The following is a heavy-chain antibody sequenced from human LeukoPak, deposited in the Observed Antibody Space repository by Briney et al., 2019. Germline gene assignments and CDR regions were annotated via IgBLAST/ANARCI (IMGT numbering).Heavy chain of an antibody. V-gene: IGHV4-31*03. CDR1: GGSISSGGYY. J-gene: IGHJ4*02. Sequence: SETLSLTCTVSGGSISSGGYYWSWIRQHPRKGLEWIGYIYYSGSTYYNPSLKSRVTISVDTSKNQFSLKLSSVTAADTAVYYCARFVGGSGYPIDYWGQGTLVTVSS. D-gene: IGHD3-22*01. CDR2: IYYSGST. CDR3: ARFVGGSGYPIDY.